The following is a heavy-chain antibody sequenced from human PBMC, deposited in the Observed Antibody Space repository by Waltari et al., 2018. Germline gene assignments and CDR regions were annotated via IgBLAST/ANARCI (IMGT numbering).Heavy chain of an antibody. J-gene: IGHJ6*02. D-gene: IGHD2-21*01. Sequence: QVQLVQSGAEVKKPGASVKISCKTSEYTFASSYVHWVRQAPGQGLEWMGIIHPGGGSTIYAPGFHVRVTMTRDTSTSTVYMELSSLKSEDTAVYYCATDTGALWMDVWGQGTTVTVSS. CDR2: IHPGGGST. V-gene: IGHV1-46*01. CDR3: ATDTGALWMDV. CDR1: EYTFASSY.